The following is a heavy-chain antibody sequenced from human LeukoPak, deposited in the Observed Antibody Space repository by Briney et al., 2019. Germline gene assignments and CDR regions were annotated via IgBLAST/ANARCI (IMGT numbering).Heavy chain of an antibody. V-gene: IGHV4-31*03. Sequence: PSQTLSLTCTVSGGSISSGGYYWSWIRQHPGKGLEWIGYIYYSGSPYYNPSLKSRVTISVDTSKNQFSLKLSSVTAADTAVYYCARSSSGWYEGTENWFDPWGQGTLVTVSS. CDR2: IYYSGSP. D-gene: IGHD6-19*01. J-gene: IGHJ5*02. CDR3: ARSSSGWYEGTENWFDP. CDR1: GGSISSGGYY.